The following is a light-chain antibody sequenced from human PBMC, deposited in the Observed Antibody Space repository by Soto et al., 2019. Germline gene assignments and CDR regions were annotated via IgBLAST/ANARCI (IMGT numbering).Light chain of an antibody. CDR2: YDD. J-gene: IGLJ2*01. Sequence: QSVLTQPPSVSDAPRQRVTISCSGSSSNIGNNAVNWYQQLPGKAPKLLIYYDDLLPSGVSDRFSGSKSGTSASLAISGLQSEDEADYYCAAWDDSLGVVFGGGTKVTVL. CDR1: SSNIGNNA. V-gene: IGLV1-36*01. CDR3: AAWDDSLGVV.